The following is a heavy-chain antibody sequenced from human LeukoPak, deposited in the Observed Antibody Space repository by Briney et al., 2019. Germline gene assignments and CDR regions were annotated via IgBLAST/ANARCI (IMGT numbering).Heavy chain of an antibody. CDR1: GFTFNNYA. CDR3: AKDRGDGYTNYGDS. D-gene: IGHD5-24*01. Sequence: GGSLRLSCVASGFTFNNYAMSWVRQAPGKGLEWVSTIRGSGGTTYLADSVKGRFTVSRDSSKNTLYLQMNSLRAEDTAVYYCAKDRGDGYTNYGDSWGQGTLVTVSS. J-gene: IGHJ4*02. CDR2: IRGSGGTT. V-gene: IGHV3-23*01.